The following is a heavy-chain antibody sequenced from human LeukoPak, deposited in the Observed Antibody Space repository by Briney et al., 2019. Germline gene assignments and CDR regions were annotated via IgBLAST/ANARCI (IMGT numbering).Heavy chain of an antibody. CDR1: GFTFSNYA. J-gene: IGHJ4*02. V-gene: IGHV3-33*08. CDR2: IWYDGSNK. Sequence: PGGSLRLSCAASGFTFSNYAMRWVRQAPGKGLEWAAVIWYDGSNKYYADSVEGRFTISRDNSKNTLYLQMNSLRAEDTAVYYCARDRETWYFDFWGQGTLVTVSS. CDR3: ARDRETWYFDF.